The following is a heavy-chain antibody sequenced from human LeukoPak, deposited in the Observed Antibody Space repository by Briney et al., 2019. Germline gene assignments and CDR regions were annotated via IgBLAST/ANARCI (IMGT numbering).Heavy chain of an antibody. CDR3: AKNYQPNRITIFAY. CDR2: ISYDGSNK. V-gene: IGHV3-30*18. D-gene: IGHD2-2*01. Sequence: GSLRLSCAASGFTFSSYGIHWVRQAPGKGLEWVAVISYDGSNKYYADSVKGRFTISRDNSKNTLCLQMNSLRAEDTAVYYCAKNYQPNRITIFAYWGQGTLVTVSS. CDR1: GFTFSSYG. J-gene: IGHJ4*02.